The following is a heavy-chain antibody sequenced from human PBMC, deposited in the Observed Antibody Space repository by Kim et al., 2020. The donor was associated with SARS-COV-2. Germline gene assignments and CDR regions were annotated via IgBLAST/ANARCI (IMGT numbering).Heavy chain of an antibody. D-gene: IGHD6-19*01. V-gene: IGHV4-39*01. CDR2: AYYIGNT. J-gene: IGHJ6*01. CDR3: ARHTRDSSGWYVAFYY. Sequence: SETLSLTCTVSGGSLSSSSYYWGWIRQPPGKGLEWIGTAYYIGNTYYNPSLKSRVTISVDTSKNQFSLKLGSVTAADTAVYYCARHTRDSSGWYVAFYY. CDR1: GGSLSSSSYY.